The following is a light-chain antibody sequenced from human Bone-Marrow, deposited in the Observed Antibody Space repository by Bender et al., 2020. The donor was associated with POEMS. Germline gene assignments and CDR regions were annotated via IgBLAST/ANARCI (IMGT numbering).Light chain of an antibody. V-gene: IGLV1-40*01. CDR1: SSNTGSGYD. J-gene: IGLJ3*02. CDR3: CSFAGRTTWV. CDR2: GYN. Sequence: QSVLTQPPSASGTPGQRVTISCTGSSSNTGSGYDINWYQHLPGTAPKLLIYGYNNRPSGVPDRFSGSKSGTSASLAITGLQAEDEGDYYCCSFAGRTTWVFGGGTKLTVL.